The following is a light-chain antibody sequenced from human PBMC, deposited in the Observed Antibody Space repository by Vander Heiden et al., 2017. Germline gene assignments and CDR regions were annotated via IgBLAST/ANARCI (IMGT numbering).Light chain of an antibody. CDR1: QDIDDD. Sequence: PSLTPSPPSISATPGNKFNISCTASQDIDDDMNWYQQKPGEAAMFIIQEATTRVPGIPPRFSGSGYGTDFTLTINNIESEDAAYYFCLQHDNFPRTFGGGTKVEIK. CDR3: LQHDNFPRT. CDR2: EAT. J-gene: IGKJ4*01. V-gene: IGKV5-2*01.